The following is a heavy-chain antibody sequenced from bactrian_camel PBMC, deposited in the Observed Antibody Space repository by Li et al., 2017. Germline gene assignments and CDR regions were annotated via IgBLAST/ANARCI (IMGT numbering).Heavy chain of an antibody. CDR1: GTFTVPLC. V-gene: IGHV3S54*01. Sequence: HVQLVESGGDSVQAGGSLRLSCVVTGTFTVPLCMGWSRQTPGKEREGVAAVYGGGGSAYYADSVKGRFSISKDDAHTLSLHMNNLKPGDTAMYYCAADTLLAGWSLPKDVDHFANWGHSTQVTVS. CDR2: VYGGGGSA. CDR3: AADTLLAGWSLPKDVDHFAN. J-gene: IGHJ4*01. D-gene: IGHD5*01.